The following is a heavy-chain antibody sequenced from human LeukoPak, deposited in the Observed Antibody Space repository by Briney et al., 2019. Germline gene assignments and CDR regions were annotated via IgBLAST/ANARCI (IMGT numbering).Heavy chain of an antibody. CDR1: GYTFTGYY. V-gene: IGHV1-2*02. D-gene: IGHD5-12*01. CDR2: INPNSGGT. Sequence: ASVKVSCKASGYTFTGYYMHWVRQAPGQGLEWMGWINPNSGGTNYAQKFQGRVTMTRDTSISTAYMELSRLTSDDTAVYYCARDAALVASYGMDVWGQGTTVTVSS. J-gene: IGHJ6*02. CDR3: ARDAALVASYGMDV.